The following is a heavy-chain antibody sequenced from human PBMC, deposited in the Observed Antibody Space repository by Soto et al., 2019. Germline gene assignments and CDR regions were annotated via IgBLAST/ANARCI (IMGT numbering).Heavy chain of an antibody. CDR1: GFTFSSYG. J-gene: IGHJ4*02. CDR3: AGGLAAAGMGQGY. V-gene: IGHV3-30*03. CDR2: ISYDGSNK. D-gene: IGHD6-13*01. Sequence: GGSLRLSCAASGFTFSSYGMHWVRQAPGKGLEWVAVISYDGSNKYYADSVKGRFTISRDNSKNTLYLQMNSLRAEDKAVYYCAGGLAAAGMGQGYWGQGTLVTVSA.